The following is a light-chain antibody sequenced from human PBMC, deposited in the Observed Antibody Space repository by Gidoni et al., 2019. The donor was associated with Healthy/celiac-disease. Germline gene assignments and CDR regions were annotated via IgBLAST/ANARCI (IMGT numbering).Light chain of an antibody. CDR1: QSVSSSY. CDR3: QQYGSSPGYT. CDR2: GAS. Sequence: EIVLTQSPGNLSLSPGEIATLSCRASQSVSSSYLAWHQQKPGQAPRLLIYGASSRATGIPDRFSGSVSVTDFTLTISRLEPEDFAVYYCQQYGSSPGYTFGQGTKLEIK. V-gene: IGKV3-20*01. J-gene: IGKJ2*01.